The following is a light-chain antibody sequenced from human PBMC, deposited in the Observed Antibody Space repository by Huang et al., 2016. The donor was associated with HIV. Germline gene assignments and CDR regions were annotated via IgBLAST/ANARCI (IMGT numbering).Light chain of an antibody. CDR3: QQYGSSLFT. V-gene: IGKV3-20*01. CDR2: GGS. CDR1: QSVSTSY. J-gene: IGKJ3*01. Sequence: EIVLTQSPGTLSLSPGERATLSCRASQSVSTSYLAVYQQKPGQAPRFCIYGGSSRATGFPDRLSGSGSGTDFTLTISRLEPEDFALYYCQQYGSSLFTFGPGTKVDIK.